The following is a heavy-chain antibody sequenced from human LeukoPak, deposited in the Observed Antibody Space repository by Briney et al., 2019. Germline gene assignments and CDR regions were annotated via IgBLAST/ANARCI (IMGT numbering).Heavy chain of an antibody. D-gene: IGHD6-19*01. J-gene: IGHJ4*02. Sequence: SETLSLTCAVYGGSFSGYYWSWIRQPPGKGLEWIGEINHSGSTNYNPSLKSRATISVDTSKNQFSLKLSSVTAADTAVCYCARRHFSSGWYRSTFDYWGQGTLVTVSS. CDR3: ARRHFSSGWYRSTFDY. CDR2: INHSGST. CDR1: GGSFSGYY. V-gene: IGHV4-34*01.